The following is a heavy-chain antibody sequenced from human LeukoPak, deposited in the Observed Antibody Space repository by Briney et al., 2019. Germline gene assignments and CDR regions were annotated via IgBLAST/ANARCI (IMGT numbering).Heavy chain of an antibody. CDR2: INSDGSST. CDR1: GFTFSSYW. J-gene: IGHJ4*02. V-gene: IGHV3-74*01. CDR3: ARGGYSSGMPDY. Sequence: GGSPRLSCAASGFTFSSYWMHWVRQAPGKGLVWVSRINSDGSSTSYADSVKGRFTISRDNAKNTLYLQMNSLRAEDTAVYYCARGGYSSGMPDYWGQGTLVTVSP. D-gene: IGHD6-19*01.